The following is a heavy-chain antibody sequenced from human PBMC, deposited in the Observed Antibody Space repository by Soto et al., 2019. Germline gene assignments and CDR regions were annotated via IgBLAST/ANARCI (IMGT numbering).Heavy chain of an antibody. Sequence: GGSLRLSCVASGFTFSSSWMSWVRQAPGQGLEWVANINQDGSQRYYVDSVKGRFTISRDNTKNSLYLQMNSLRAEDTAVYYCARSVHWGQGTLVTVSS. V-gene: IGHV3-7*05. J-gene: IGHJ1*01. D-gene: IGHD3-10*02. CDR1: GFTFSSSW. CDR2: INQDGSQR. CDR3: ARSVH.